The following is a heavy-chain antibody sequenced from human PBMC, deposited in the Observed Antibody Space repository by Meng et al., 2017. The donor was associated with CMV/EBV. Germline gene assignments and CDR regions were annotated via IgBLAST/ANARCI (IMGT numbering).Heavy chain of an antibody. J-gene: IGHJ5*02. D-gene: IGHD2-2*01. CDR3: ARDLMNCSSTSCANWFDP. V-gene: IGHV4-4*07. Sequence: QVQLRESGPGLGKPAETLSLTCTFSGGSISSYYWSWIRQPAGKGLEWIGRIYTSGSTNYNPSLKSRVTMSVDTSKNQFSLKLSSVTAADTAVYYCARDLMNCSSTSCANWFDPWGQGTLVTVSS. CDR1: GGSISSYY. CDR2: IYTSGST.